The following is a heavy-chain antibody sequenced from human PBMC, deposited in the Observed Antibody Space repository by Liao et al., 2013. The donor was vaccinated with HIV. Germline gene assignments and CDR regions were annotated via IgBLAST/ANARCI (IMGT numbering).Heavy chain of an antibody. CDR1: GGSISNYY. J-gene: IGHJ4*02. V-gene: IGHV4-59*12. Sequence: QVQLQESGPGLVKPSETLSLTCTVSGGSISNYYWSWIRQSPGKGLEWIGYIYYSGSTYYNPSLKSRVTISVDTSKNQFSLKLSSVTAADTAVYYCARDQGIAAAGNYWGQGTLVTVSS. CDR3: ARDQGIAAAGNY. D-gene: IGHD6-13*01. CDR2: IYYSGST.